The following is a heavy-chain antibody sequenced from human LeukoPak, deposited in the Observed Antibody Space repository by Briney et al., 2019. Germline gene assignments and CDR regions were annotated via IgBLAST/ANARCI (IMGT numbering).Heavy chain of an antibody. CDR3: ARDATSYYDFWSTPHFDY. CDR2: INPNSGGT. CDR1: GYTFTGYY. J-gene: IGHJ4*02. V-gene: IGHV1-2*02. D-gene: IGHD3-3*01. Sequence: GASVKVSCKASGYTFTGYYMHWVRQAPGQGLEWMGWINPNSGGTNYAQKFQGRVTMTRDTSISTAYMELSRLRSDDTAVYYCARDATSYYDFWSTPHFDYWGQGTLVTVSS.